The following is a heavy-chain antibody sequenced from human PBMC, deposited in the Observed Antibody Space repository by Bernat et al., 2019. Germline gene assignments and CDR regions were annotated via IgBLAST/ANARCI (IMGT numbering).Heavy chain of an antibody. V-gene: IGHV3-33*01. Sequence: QVQLVESGGGVVQPGRSLRLSCAASGFTFSSYGMHWVRQAPGKGLEWVAVIWYDGSNKYYADYVKGRFTISRDNSKNTLYLQMNSLRAEDTAVYYCARDADGFITGTSEYWGQGTLVTVSS. D-gene: IGHD1-7*01. CDR2: IWYDGSNK. CDR3: ARDADGFITGTSEY. CDR1: GFTFSSYG. J-gene: IGHJ4*02.